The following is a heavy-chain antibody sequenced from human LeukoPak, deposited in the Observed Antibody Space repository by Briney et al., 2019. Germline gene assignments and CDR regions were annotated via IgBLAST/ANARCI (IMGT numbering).Heavy chain of an antibody. D-gene: IGHD1-26*01. CDR2: IKQDGSER. CDR1: GFTFSSYA. CDR3: ARGRGNYYYYGMDV. Sequence: GGSLRLSCAASGFTFSSYAMSWVRQAPGKGLEWVANIKQDGSERYYVDSVKGRFTISRDNAKNSLYLQMNSLRVEDTAVYYCARGRGNYYYYGMDVWGQGTTVTVSS. V-gene: IGHV3-7*01. J-gene: IGHJ6*02.